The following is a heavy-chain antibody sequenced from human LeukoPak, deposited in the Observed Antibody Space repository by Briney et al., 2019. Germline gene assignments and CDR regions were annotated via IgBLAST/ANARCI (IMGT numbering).Heavy chain of an antibody. CDR2: INHSGGT. CDR3: ARRSITIFGVADNWFDP. CDR1: GGSFSTYY. J-gene: IGHJ5*02. D-gene: IGHD3-3*01. V-gene: IGHV4-34*01. Sequence: SETLSLTCAVYGGSFSTYYWSWIRQPPGKGLEWIGEINHSGGTSYNPSLMSRATISVDTSKNLFSLKLNSVTAADTAVYYCARRSITIFGVADNWFDPWGQGTLVTVSS.